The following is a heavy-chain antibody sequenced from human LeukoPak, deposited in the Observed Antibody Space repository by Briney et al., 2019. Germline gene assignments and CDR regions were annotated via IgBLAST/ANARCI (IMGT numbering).Heavy chain of an antibody. CDR2: IYSGGST. Sequence: GGSLRLSCAASGFTVSSNYMSWVRQAPGKGLEWVSVIYSGGSTYYADSVKGRFTIPRHNSKNTLYLQMNSLRAEDTAVYYYARAPSYDSSGYYSPAYYYYGMDVWGQGTTVTVSS. CDR3: ARAPSYDSSGYYSPAYYYYGMDV. CDR1: GFTVSSNY. D-gene: IGHD3-22*01. V-gene: IGHV3-53*04. J-gene: IGHJ6*02.